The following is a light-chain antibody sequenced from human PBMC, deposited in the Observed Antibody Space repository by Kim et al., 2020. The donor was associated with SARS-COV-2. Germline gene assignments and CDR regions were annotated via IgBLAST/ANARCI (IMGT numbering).Light chain of an antibody. CDR2: VGTGGIVG. J-gene: IGLJ2*01. CDR1: SGYSNYK. V-gene: IGLV9-49*01. CDR3: GADHGSGSNFVV. Sequence: LTCTLSSGYSNYKVDWYQQRPGKGPRFVMRVGTGGIVGSKGDGIPDRFSVLGSGLNRYLTIKNIQEEDESDYHCGADHGSGSNFVVFGGGTKLTVL.